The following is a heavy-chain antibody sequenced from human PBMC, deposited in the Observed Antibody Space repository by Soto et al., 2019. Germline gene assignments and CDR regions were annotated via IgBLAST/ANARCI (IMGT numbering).Heavy chain of an antibody. CDR1: GYSFTSYW. D-gene: IGHD2-2*01. Sequence: PGESLKISCKGSGYSFTSYWIGWVRQMPGKGLEWMGIIYPGDSETRYSPSFQGQVTISADKSISTAYLQWSSLKASDTAMYYCARRAAFPRSSTSWRVYYYMDVWGKGTTVTVSS. CDR2: IYPGDSET. CDR3: ARRAAFPRSSTSWRVYYYMDV. V-gene: IGHV5-51*01. J-gene: IGHJ6*03.